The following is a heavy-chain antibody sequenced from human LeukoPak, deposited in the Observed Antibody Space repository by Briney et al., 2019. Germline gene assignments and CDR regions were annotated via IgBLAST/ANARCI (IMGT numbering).Heavy chain of an antibody. J-gene: IGHJ4*02. CDR2: ISSSGSTI. D-gene: IGHD1-1*01. CDR3: ASGNWNDGRLFDY. Sequence: PGGSLRLSCAASGFTFSSYAMHWVRQAPGKGLEWVSYISSSGSTIYYADSVKGRFTISRDNAKDSLYLQMNSLRAEDTAVYYCASGNWNDGRLFDYWGQGTLVTVSS. V-gene: IGHV3-48*04. CDR1: GFTFSSYA.